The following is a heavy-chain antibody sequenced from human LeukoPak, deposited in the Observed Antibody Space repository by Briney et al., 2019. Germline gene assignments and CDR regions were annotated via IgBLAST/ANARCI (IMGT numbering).Heavy chain of an antibody. V-gene: IGHV3-53*01. Sequence: GGSLRLSCAASGFTVSSNYMSWVRQAPGKGLEWVSVIYSGCSTYYADSVKGRFTISRDNSKNTLYLQMNSLRAEDTAVYYCARGVFLRSPTVTYWGQGTLVTVSS. CDR3: ARGVFLRSPTVTY. CDR1: GFTVSSNY. D-gene: IGHD4-17*01. CDR2: IYSGCST. J-gene: IGHJ4*02.